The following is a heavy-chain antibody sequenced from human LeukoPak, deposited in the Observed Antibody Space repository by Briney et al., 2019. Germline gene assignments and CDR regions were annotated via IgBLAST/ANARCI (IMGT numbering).Heavy chain of an antibody. CDR1: GFTFSSYS. CDR2: ISSSSSYI. D-gene: IGHD6-13*01. V-gene: IGHV3-21*01. J-gene: IGHJ4*02. CDR3: ARVATSSWYRPNY. Sequence: GGSLRLSRAASGFTFSSYSMNWVRQAPGKGLEWVSSISSSSSYIYYADSVKGRFTISRDNAKNSLYLQMNSLRAEDTAVYYCARVATSSWYRPNYWGQGTLVTVSS.